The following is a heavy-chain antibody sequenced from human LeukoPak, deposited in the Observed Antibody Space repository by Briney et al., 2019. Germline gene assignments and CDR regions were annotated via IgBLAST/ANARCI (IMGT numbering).Heavy chain of an antibody. V-gene: IGHV4-34*01. Sequence: PSETLSLTCAVYGGSFSGYYWSWIRQPPGKGLEWIGEINHSGSSIYNPSLKSRVTISVDTWKNQFSLRLSSVTAADTAVYYCAGLPNDHYYYYYYGMDVWGQGTTVTVSS. CDR2: INHSGSS. CDR1: GGSFSGYY. D-gene: IGHD1-1*01. CDR3: AGLPNDHYYYYYYGMDV. J-gene: IGHJ6*02.